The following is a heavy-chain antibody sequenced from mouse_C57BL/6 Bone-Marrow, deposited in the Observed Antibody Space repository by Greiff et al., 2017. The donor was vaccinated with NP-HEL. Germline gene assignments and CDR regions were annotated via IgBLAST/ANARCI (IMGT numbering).Heavy chain of an antibody. CDR2: IDPENGDT. Sequence: EVQLQQSGAELVRPGASVKLSCTASGFNIKDDYMHWVKQRPEQGLEWIGWIDPENGDTEYASKFQGKATLTADTSSNTAYLQLSSLTSEDTAVDYCTTGKKIYYGYDDAMDYWGQGTSVTVSS. J-gene: IGHJ4*01. CDR3: TTGKKIYYGYDDAMDY. V-gene: IGHV14-4*01. D-gene: IGHD2-2*01. CDR1: GFNIKDDY.